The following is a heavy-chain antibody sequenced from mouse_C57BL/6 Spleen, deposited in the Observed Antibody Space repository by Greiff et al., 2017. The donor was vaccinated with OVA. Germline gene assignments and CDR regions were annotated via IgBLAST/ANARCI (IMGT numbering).Heavy chain of an antibody. D-gene: IGHD3-1*01. Sequence: VQLQQSGAELVRPGTSVKVSCKASGYAFTNYLIEWVKQRPGQGLEWIGVINPGSGGTNYNEKFKGKATLTADKSSSTAYMQLSSLTSEDSAVYFCARREDLGGFDYWGQGTTLTVSS. V-gene: IGHV1-54*01. CDR1: GYAFTNYL. J-gene: IGHJ2*01. CDR2: INPGSGGT. CDR3: ARREDLGGFDY.